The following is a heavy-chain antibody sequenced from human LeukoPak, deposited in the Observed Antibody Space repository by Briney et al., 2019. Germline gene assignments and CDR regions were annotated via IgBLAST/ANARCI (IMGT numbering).Heavy chain of an antibody. CDR2: VSYSGRT. J-gene: IGHJ4*02. V-gene: IGHV4-59*08. Sequence: SETLSLTCTVSGASISNYHWSWIRQPPGKGLECIGYVSYSGRTNHNPSLKSRVTISADTSKNQFTLKLTSVTAADTAVYYCARHERGAENLDYWGQGTLVTVSS. CDR3: ARHERGAENLDY. D-gene: IGHD1-1*01. CDR1: GASISNYH.